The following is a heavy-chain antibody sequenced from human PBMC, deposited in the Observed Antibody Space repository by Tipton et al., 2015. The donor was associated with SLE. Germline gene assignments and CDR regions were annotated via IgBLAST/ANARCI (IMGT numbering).Heavy chain of an antibody. J-gene: IGHJ4*02. V-gene: IGHV1-8*01. CDR3: VRDNLNWGYFFDY. CDR2: MDPDSGNT. CDR1: GYTFTRND. Sequence: QLVQSGAEVKKPGASVKVSCKASGYTFTRNDINWVRQATGQGLEWMGWMDPDSGNTVYAQRFRGRVTMTRNTSISTAYMELSSLRSEDTAVYYCVRDNLNWGYFFDYWGQGTLVTVSS. D-gene: IGHD7-27*01.